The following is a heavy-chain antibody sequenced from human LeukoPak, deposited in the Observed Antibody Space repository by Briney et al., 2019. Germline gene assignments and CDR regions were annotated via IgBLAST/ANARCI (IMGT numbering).Heavy chain of an antibody. CDR2: IYSSGST. Sequence: SETLSLTCIVCGTSVNNYYWSWIRQPAGKGLEWIGRIYSSGSTNYNLSLTSRVSISVDKSKNQVSLKLESVTAADTAVYYCARERVGYDTSGRGPRFDSWGQGTLVTVSS. J-gene: IGHJ4*02. CDR3: ARERVGYDTSGRGPRFDS. CDR1: GTSVNNYY. V-gene: IGHV4-4*07. D-gene: IGHD3-22*01.